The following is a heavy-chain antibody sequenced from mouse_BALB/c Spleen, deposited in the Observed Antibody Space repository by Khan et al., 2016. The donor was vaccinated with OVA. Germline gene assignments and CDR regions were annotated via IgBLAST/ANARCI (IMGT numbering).Heavy chain of an antibody. J-gene: IGHJ2*01. Sequence: QVQLKESGAELVKAGASVKMSCKASGYTFTSYWMHWVKQRLGQGLEWFAETNPTNGRTYYNEKFKSKATLPVDKSSSTAYMLLSGPTFEDAAVYYCARIKKIVATYFDYWGQGTTLTVSS. CDR2: TNPTNGRT. CDR3: ARIKKIVATYFDY. V-gene: IGHV1S81*02. CDR1: GYTFTSYW. D-gene: IGHD1-1*01.